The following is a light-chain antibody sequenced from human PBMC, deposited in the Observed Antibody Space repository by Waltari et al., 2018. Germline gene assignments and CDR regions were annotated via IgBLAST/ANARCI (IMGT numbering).Light chain of an antibody. CDR1: QSVLYRSNNKNC. Sequence: DIVMTQSPDSLAVSLGERAPINCKSSQSVLYRSNNKNCLAWYQQKPGQSPKLLIYWTSTRESGVPDRFSGGGSGTDFTLTISSLQAEDVAVYYCQQYYTTPPTFGGGTKVEIK. CDR3: QQYYTTPPT. J-gene: IGKJ4*01. V-gene: IGKV4-1*01. CDR2: WTS.